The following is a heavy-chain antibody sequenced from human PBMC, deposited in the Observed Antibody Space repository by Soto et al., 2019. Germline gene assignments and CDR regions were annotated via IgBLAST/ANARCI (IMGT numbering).Heavy chain of an antibody. CDR3: ARESHGGGLLWFGELPPIFDY. CDR1: GFTFSSYS. J-gene: IGHJ4*02. CDR2: ISSSSSTI. Sequence: GGSLRLSCAASGFTFSSYSMNWVRQAPGKGLEWVSYISSSSSTIYYADSVKGRFTISRDNAKNSLYLQMNSLRDKDTAVYYCARESHGGGLLWFGELPPIFDYWGQGTLVTVSS. D-gene: IGHD3-10*01. V-gene: IGHV3-48*02.